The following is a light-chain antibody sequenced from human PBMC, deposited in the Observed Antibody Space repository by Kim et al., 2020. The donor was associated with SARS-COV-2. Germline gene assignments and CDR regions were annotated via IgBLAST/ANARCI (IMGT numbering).Light chain of an antibody. J-gene: IGLJ2*01. Sequence: GRTVTISCSGSSSNIGSNTVNWYQQLPGTAPKLLIYSSSQRPSGVPDRFSGSKSGTPVSLAISGLQSGDEADYYCASWDDTLNAVLFGGGTQLTVL. CDR1: SSNIGSNT. V-gene: IGLV1-44*01. CDR2: SSS. CDR3: ASWDDTLNAVL.